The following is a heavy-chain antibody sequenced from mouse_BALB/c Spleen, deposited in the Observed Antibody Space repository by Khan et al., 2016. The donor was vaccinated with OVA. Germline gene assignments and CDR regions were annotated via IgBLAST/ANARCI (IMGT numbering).Heavy chain of an antibody. V-gene: IGHV5-6-5*01. CDR2: INSGGST. Sequence: EVKLVESGGGLVKPGGSLKLSCAASGFTFTSYAVSWIRQTPAKRLEWVASINSGGSTYYSDSVKGRFTISSDDARSILYLQMISLRSEDTAMYYCTRLVDYWGQGTSVTVSS. CDR3: TRLVDY. J-gene: IGHJ4*01. CDR1: GFTFTSYA.